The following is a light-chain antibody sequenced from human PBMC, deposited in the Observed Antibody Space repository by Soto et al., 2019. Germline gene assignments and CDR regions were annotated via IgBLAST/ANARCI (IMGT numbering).Light chain of an antibody. Sequence: DIQMTQSPSSLSASVGDRVTITCRASQDITNFLAWFQQKPGKAPKSLISAASRLQGGVPSRFSGSGSGTDFTLTISSLQPEDSATYYCQQYNTYPVTFGQGTRLEIK. V-gene: IGKV1-16*01. CDR1: QDITNF. CDR2: AAS. J-gene: IGKJ5*01. CDR3: QQYNTYPVT.